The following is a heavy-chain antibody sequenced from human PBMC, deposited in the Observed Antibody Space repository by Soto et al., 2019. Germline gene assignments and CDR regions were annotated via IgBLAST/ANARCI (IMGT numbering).Heavy chain of an antibody. D-gene: IGHD1-26*01. J-gene: IGHJ1*01. CDR2: ISAYNGNT. CDR1: GCTFTSYG. V-gene: IGHV1-18*01. CDR3: ARDLGIVGATLQH. Sequence: QVQLMQSGAEVKKSGASVKVSCKASGCTFTSYGIRWVRQAPGQGLEWMGWISAYNGNTNYAQKLQGRVTMTTDTSTSTVYMELRSLRSDDTAVYYCARDLGIVGATLQHWGQGTLVTVSS.